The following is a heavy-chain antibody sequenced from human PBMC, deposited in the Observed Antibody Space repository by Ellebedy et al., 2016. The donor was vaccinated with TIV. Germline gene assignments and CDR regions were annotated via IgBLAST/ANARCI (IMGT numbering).Heavy chain of an antibody. V-gene: IGHV1-18*01. CDR3: ARDFGYGDSSGWFSDPGDY. J-gene: IGHJ4*02. CDR2: ISAYNGNT. CDR1: GYTFTSYG. Sequence: AASVKVSCKASGYTFTSYGISWVRQAPGQGLEWIGWISAYNGNTNYAQKLQGRVTMTTDTSPSTAYMELRSLRSDDTAVYYCARDFGYGDSSGWFSDPGDYWGQGTLVTVSS. D-gene: IGHD6-19*01.